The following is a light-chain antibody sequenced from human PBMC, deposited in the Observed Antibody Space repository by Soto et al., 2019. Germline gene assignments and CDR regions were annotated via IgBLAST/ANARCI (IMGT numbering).Light chain of an antibody. V-gene: IGLV1-47*01. J-gene: IGLJ2*01. CDR2: RSN. Sequence: QSVLTQPPSASVTPGQRVTISCSGSSSNFASNSVYWYQQVPGTAPKLLIYRSNQRPSGVPDRFSGSKSGTSASLAISGLRSEDEADYYCVAWDDNLSCVLFGGGTKVTVL. CDR1: SSNFASNS. CDR3: VAWDDNLSCVL.